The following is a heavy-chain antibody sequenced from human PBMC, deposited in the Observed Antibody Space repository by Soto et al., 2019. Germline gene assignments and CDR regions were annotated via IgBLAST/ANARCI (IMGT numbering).Heavy chain of an antibody. Sequence: SVKVSCKASGGTFSSYAISWVRQAPGQGLEWMGGIIPIYGTANYAQKFQGRVTMTADTSTSTAYMEMSSLRSDDTAVYYCAVVPCLGYCSGGSCYGPEDYFDYWGQGTLVTVSS. CDR1: GGTFSSYA. V-gene: IGHV1-69*06. J-gene: IGHJ4*02. D-gene: IGHD2-15*01. CDR3: AVVPCLGYCSGGSCYGPEDYFDY. CDR2: IIPIYGTA.